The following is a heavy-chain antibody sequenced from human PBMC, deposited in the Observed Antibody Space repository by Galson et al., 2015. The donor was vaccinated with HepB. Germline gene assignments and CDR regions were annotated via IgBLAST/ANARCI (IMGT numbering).Heavy chain of an antibody. D-gene: IGHD2-2*01. Sequence: SVKVSCKASGYTFTSYAMNWVRQASGQGLEWMGWINTNTGNPTYAQGFTGRFVFSLDTSVSTAYLQISSLKAEDTAVYYCAREVHRRYYAPGYWGQGTLVTVSS. J-gene: IGHJ4*02. CDR2: INTNTGNP. V-gene: IGHV7-4-1*02. CDR3: AREVHRRYYAPGY. CDR1: GYTFTSYA.